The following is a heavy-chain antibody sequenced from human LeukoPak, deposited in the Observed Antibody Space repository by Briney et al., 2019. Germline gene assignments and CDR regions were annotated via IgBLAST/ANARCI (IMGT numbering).Heavy chain of an antibody. CDR1: AFTFSSYW. CDR2: INSDGSST. Sequence: AGGSLRLSCAASAFTFSSYWMHWVRHAPGKGLMWVSRINSDGSSTSYADSVKGRFTVSRDNAKDSLFLQMSGLRAEDTAIYYCARDRRDGYNWDAFDIWGQGTMVTVSS. V-gene: IGHV3-74*01. CDR3: ARDRRDGYNWDAFDI. J-gene: IGHJ3*02. D-gene: IGHD5-24*01.